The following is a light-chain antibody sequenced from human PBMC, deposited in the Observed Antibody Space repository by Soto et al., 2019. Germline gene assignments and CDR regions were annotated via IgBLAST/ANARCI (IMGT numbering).Light chain of an antibody. J-gene: IGKJ5*01. CDR1: QSISRF. CDR2: GAS. Sequence: DIQMTQSPSSLSASVGDRVSISCRASQSISRFLNWYHQKPGKAPKLLIYGASSLQSGVPSRFSGSGSCTAYTLTTSSLQTEEFASDYCQQSYSSPSTFGQGTRLETK. V-gene: IGKV1-39*01. CDR3: QQSYSSPST.